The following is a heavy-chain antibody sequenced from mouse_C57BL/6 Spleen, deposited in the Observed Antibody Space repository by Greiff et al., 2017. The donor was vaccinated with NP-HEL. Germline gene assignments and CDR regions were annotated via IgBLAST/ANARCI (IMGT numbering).Heavy chain of an antibody. D-gene: IGHD3-3*01. J-gene: IGHJ3*01. Sequence: EVMLVESGEGLVKPGGSLKLSCAASGFTFSSYAMSWVRQTPEKRLEWVAYISSGGDYIYYADTVKGRFTISRDNARNTLYLQMSSLKSEDTAMYYCTRDLRGGHAYWGQGTLVTVSA. V-gene: IGHV5-9-1*02. CDR3: TRDLRGGHAY. CDR2: ISSGGDYI. CDR1: GFTFSSYA.